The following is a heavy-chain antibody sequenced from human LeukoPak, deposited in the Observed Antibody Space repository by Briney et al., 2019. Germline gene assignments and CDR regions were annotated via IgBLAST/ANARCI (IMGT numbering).Heavy chain of an antibody. D-gene: IGHD5-18*01. CDR2: ITPGGGT. CDR3: ARAEAPDTAMVNPFDY. J-gene: IGHJ4*02. V-gene: IGHV1-2*02. CDR1: GYTFTYYA. Sequence: ASVKVSCKASGYTFTYYAMHWVRQAPGQGLQWMGWITPGGGTNYPQKFQGRVTMTRDTSISTAYMELSRLRSDDTAVYYCARAEAPDTAMVNPFDYWGQGTLVTVSS.